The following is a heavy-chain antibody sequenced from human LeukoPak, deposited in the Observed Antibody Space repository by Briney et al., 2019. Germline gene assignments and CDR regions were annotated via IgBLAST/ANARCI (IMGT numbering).Heavy chain of an antibody. CDR2: INPNSGGT. J-gene: IGHJ4*02. CDR3: AREGSYSGRPFDY. D-gene: IGHD1-26*01. V-gene: IGHV1-2*02. Sequence: ASVKVSCKASGYTFTGYYMHWVRQAPGQGLEWMGWINPNSGGTNYAQKFQGRVTMTRDTSISTAYMELSRLRSDDTAVYYCAREGSYSGRPFDYWGQGTLVTVSS. CDR1: GYTFTGYY.